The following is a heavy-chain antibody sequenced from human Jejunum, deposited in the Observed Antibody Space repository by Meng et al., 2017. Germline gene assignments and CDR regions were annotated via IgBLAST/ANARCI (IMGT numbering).Heavy chain of an antibody. Sequence: VQPRGSGPGLVRPSETLSLTCTVSGASVSSGFYYWSWIRQPPGKGLEWIGYISDSGTTNYNPSLKSRVTMSVDTSKNHFSLKLTSVTAADTAVYFCARDSETYPTYFDYWGQGTLVTVSS. CDR1: GASVSSGFYY. D-gene: IGHD5-24*01. CDR2: ISDSGTT. J-gene: IGHJ4*02. V-gene: IGHV4-61*03. CDR3: ARDSETYPTYFDY.